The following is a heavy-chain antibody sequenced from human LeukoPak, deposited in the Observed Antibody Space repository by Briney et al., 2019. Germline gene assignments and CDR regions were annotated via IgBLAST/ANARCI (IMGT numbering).Heavy chain of an antibody. CDR3: ARDAALYNWSLFDY. D-gene: IGHD1-20*01. CDR2: IRYDGSNK. J-gene: IGHJ4*02. V-gene: IGHV3-30*02. CDR1: GFTFSSYG. Sequence: GGSLRLSCAASGFTFSSYGMHWVRQAPGKGLEWVAFIRYDGSNKYYADSVKGRFTISRDNSKNTLYLQMKSLRAENTAVYYCARDAALYNWSLFDYWGQGTLVTVSS.